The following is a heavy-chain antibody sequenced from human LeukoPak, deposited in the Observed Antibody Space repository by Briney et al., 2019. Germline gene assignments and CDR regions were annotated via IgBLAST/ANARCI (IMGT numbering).Heavy chain of an antibody. J-gene: IGHJ5*02. Sequence: SDTLSLTCTVSGGSISSHYWSWIRQPPGEGLEWIGYIYYSGSTNYNPSLKSPVTISVDTSKNQYSLKLRSVTAADTAVYYCARGRKYSYGYQWEWFDPWGQGTLVTVSS. V-gene: IGHV4-59*11. CDR1: GGSISSHY. D-gene: IGHD5-18*01. CDR2: IYYSGST. CDR3: ARGRKYSYGYQWEWFDP.